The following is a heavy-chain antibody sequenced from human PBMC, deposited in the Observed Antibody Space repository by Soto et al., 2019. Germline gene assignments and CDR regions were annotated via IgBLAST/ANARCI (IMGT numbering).Heavy chain of an antibody. J-gene: IGHJ4*02. CDR1: GFTLTSAD. Sequence: QMPLMQSGPEVKKPGTSVKVSCKASGFTLTSADVQWVRQTRGQRLEWIGRIVGGSGSTNYAQQFQGRLAITRDMSTSTVYMEPSSLRSEDTAVYYCAADWSNRPFDFWGQGTLVTVSS. V-gene: IGHV1-58*01. CDR2: IVGGSGST. D-gene: IGHD3-3*01. CDR3: AADWSNRPFDF.